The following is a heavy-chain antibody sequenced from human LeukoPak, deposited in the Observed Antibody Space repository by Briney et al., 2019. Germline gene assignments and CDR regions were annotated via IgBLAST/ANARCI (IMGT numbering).Heavy chain of an antibody. Sequence: HPGGSLRLSCAASGFTFSSHAMSWVRQAPGKGLEWVSAISGSGGSTYYADSVKGRFTISRDNSKNTLYLQMNSLRAEDTAVYYCAREELLGAYYYYGMDVWGQGTTVTVSS. J-gene: IGHJ6*02. CDR3: AREELLGAYYYYGMDV. CDR2: ISGSGGST. CDR1: GFTFSSHA. V-gene: IGHV3-23*01. D-gene: IGHD1-26*01.